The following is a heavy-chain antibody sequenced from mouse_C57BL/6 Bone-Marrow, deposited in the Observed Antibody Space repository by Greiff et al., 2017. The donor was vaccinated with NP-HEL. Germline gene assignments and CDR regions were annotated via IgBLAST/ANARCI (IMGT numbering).Heavy chain of an antibody. D-gene: IGHD2-2*01. CDR3: ARDGYDKDYYFDY. Sequence: QVQLQQPGAELVMPGASVKLSCKASGYTFTSYWMHWVKQRPGQGLEWIGEIDPSDSYTNYNQKFKGKSTLTVDKSSSTAYMQLSSLTSEDSAVYYCARDGYDKDYYFDYWGQGTTLTVSS. V-gene: IGHV1-69*01. CDR1: GYTFTSYW. CDR2: IDPSDSYT. J-gene: IGHJ2*01.